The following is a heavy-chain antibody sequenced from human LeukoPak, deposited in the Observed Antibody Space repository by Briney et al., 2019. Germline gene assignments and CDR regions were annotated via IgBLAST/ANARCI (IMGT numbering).Heavy chain of an antibody. CDR2: IYYSGST. CDR3: ASALWFGELDYYYGMDV. V-gene: IGHV4-30-4*01. CDR1: GGSISSGDYY. D-gene: IGHD3-10*01. J-gene: IGHJ6*02. Sequence: PSETLSLTCTVSGGSISSGDYYWSWIRQPPGKGLEWIGYIYYSGSTYYNPSLKSRVTISVDTSKNQFSLKLSSVTAADTAVYYCASALWFGELDYYYGMDVWGQGTTVTVSS.